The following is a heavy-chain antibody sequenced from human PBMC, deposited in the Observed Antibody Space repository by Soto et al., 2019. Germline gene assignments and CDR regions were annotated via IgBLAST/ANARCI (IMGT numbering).Heavy chain of an antibody. Sequence: SETLSLTCTVSGGSISSSSYYWGWIRQPPGKGLEWIGSIYYSGSTYYNPSLKSRVTISVDTPKNQFSRKLSCVTAADTAVYYCARHVGAINWDPFDYWGQGTLVTVSS. D-gene: IGHD7-27*01. CDR2: IYYSGST. CDR1: GGSISSSSYY. CDR3: ARHVGAINWDPFDY. V-gene: IGHV4-39*01. J-gene: IGHJ4*02.